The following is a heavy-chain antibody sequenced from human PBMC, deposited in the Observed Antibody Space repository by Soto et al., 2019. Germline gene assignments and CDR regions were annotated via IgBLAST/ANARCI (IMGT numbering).Heavy chain of an antibody. D-gene: IGHD2-15*01. J-gene: IGHJ6*02. CDR1: GGTFSSYA. CDR3: ARSQGGSSSLDIYYYYYYGMDV. Sequence: QVQLVQSGAEVKKPGSSVKVSCKAPGGTFSSYALTWVRQAPGQGLEWMGGVIPIFGTANYAPKFQGRVTITADESTSTGYMELSSLSSEDLAVYYCARSQGGSSSLDIYYYYYYGMDVWGQGTTVTVSS. V-gene: IGHV1-69*01. CDR2: VIPIFGTA.